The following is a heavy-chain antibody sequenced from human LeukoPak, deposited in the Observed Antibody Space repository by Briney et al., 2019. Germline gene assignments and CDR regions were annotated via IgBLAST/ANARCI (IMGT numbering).Heavy chain of an antibody. V-gene: IGHV4-34*01. CDR1: ELSFSAYY. D-gene: IGHD6-19*01. CDR3: ARGFPPGSGSRGSHAFDV. J-gene: IGHJ3*01. Sequence: PSETLSLTCAVSELSFSAYYWNWIRQSPGKGLEWIGEINYGGSTKYTPSLEGRGTILIDTSKNQFSLKLTTVTAADTAVYYCARGFPPGSGSRGSHAFDVWGQGTMVTVSS. CDR2: INYGGST.